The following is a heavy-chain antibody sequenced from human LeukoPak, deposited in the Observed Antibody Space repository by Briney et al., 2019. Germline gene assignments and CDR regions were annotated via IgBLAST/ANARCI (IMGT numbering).Heavy chain of an antibody. J-gene: IGHJ4*02. CDR2: IDAGNGNT. D-gene: IGHD3-10*01. CDR3: ARARITVVRGTIQSPFDY. V-gene: IGHV1-3*01. Sequence: GASVKVSCKASGYTFTSYAMHWVRQAPGQRLEWMGWIDAGNGNTKYSQKFQGRVTITRDTSASTAYMELSSLRSEDTAVYYCARARITVVRGTIQSPFDYWGQGTLVTVSS. CDR1: GYTFTSYA.